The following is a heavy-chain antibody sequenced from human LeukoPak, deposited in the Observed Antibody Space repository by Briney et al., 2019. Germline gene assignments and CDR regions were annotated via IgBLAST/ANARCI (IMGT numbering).Heavy chain of an antibody. D-gene: IGHD3-22*01. V-gene: IGHV1-2*02. CDR2: IRTNSGGT. Sequence: ASVKVSCKASGYTFSYYYMHWVRQAPGQRLEWMGWIRTNSGGTNYAQKFQGRVSLTRDTSISTAYMELSSLKYDDTAVYYCARGRRDNSGFYFFHYYGLDVWGQGTTVAVSS. J-gene: IGHJ6*02. CDR1: GYTFSYYY. CDR3: ARGRRDNSGFYFFHYYGLDV.